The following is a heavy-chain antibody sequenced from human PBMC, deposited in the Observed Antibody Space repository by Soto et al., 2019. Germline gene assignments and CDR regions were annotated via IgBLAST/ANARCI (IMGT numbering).Heavy chain of an antibody. D-gene: IGHD2-2*03. CDR1: GGSVSSNSYS. CDR3: ARLNGYCVSTGCHGYYGMDV. CDR2: IYSTENT. J-gene: IGHJ6*02. Sequence: QLQLQESGPGLVKPSETLSLTCTVSGGSVSSNSYSWGWIRQSPGKGLEWIGIIYSTENTYYHPSLRSRVNISAATSMNEFSLRLSSVTAADTAVYYCARLNGYCVSTGCHGYYGMDVWGQGTTVTVSS. V-gene: IGHV4-39*01.